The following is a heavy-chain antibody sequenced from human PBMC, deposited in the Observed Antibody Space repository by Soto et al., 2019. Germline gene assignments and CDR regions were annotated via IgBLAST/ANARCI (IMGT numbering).Heavy chain of an antibody. CDR3: AREGSYDLEFDY. J-gene: IGHJ4*02. CDR1: GGSFSGYY. CDR2: INHSGST. Sequence: SETLSLTCAVYGGSFSGYYWSWIRQPPGKGLEWIGEINHSGSTNYNPSLKSRVTISVDTSKNQFSLKLSSVTAADTAVYYCAREGSYDLEFDYWGQGTLVPVYS. D-gene: IGHD3-3*01. V-gene: IGHV4-34*01.